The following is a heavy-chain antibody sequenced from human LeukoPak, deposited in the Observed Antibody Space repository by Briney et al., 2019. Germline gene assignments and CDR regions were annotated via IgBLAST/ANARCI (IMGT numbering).Heavy chain of an antibody. D-gene: IGHD5-12*01. CDR3: ASSGGYNPPFDY. CDR2: INPNSGGT. Sequence: ASVKVSCKASGYTFTGYYMHWVRQAPGQGLEWMGWINPNSGGTNYAQKFQGRVTMTRDTSISTAYMELSSLRSEDTAVYYCASSGGYNPPFDYWGQGTLVTVSS. V-gene: IGHV1-2*02. J-gene: IGHJ4*02. CDR1: GYTFTGYY.